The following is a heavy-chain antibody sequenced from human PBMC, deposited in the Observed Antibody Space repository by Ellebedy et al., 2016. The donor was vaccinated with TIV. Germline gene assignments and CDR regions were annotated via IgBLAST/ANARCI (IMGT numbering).Heavy chain of an antibody. CDR2: ISYDGSNK. Sequence: GESLKISCAASGFTFSSYAMHWVRQAPGKGLEWVAVISYDGSNKYYADSVKGRFTISRDNSKNTLYLQMNSLRAEDTAVYYCARQEVGREVMVRGVPFDYWGQGTLVTVSS. D-gene: IGHD3-10*01. V-gene: IGHV3-30*04. CDR1: GFTFSSYA. CDR3: ARQEVGREVMVRGVPFDY. J-gene: IGHJ4*02.